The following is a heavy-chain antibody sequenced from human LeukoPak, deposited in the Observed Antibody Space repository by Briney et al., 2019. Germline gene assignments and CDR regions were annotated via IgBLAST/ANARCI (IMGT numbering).Heavy chain of an antibody. CDR2: ISGGGGST. Sequence: QTGGSLRLSCAASGFTFTSYSMNWVRQAPGKVLEGVSTISGGGGSTYYADSVKGRFTISRDNSKNTLYLQVNSLRAEDTAVYYCAKGGKWDVTPFDYWGQGTLVTVSS. CDR1: GFTFTSYS. D-gene: IGHD1-26*01. CDR3: AKGGKWDVTPFDY. V-gene: IGHV3-23*01. J-gene: IGHJ4*02.